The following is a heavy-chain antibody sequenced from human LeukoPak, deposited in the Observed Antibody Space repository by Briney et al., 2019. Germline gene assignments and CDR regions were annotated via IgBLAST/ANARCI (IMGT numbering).Heavy chain of an antibody. V-gene: IGHV4-34*01. CDR2: INHSGTT. Sequence: PSETLSLTCAVYGGSFSGYYWTWIRQPPGKGLEWIGEINHSGTTNYNPSLKSRITISLDTSKNQFSLKLSSVTAADTAVYYCAGSRSLVVPSAHTFWGRGVRGAIIGFDYWGQGTLVSVSS. D-gene: IGHD3-10*02. J-gene: IGHJ4*02. CDR1: GGSFSGYY. CDR3: AGSRSLVVPSAHTFWGRGVRGAIIGFDY.